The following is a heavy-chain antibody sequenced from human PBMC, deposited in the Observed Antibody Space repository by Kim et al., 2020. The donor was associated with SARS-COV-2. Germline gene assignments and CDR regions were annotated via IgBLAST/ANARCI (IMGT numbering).Heavy chain of an antibody. CDR2: ISDPGNP. CDR3: TRGKAFDP. CDR1: SGSISSSY. Sequence: SETLSLTCTVSSGSISSSYWTWVRQSPGKGLEWIGYISDPGNPKYNPSLESRVTISMDMSKKQFYLNLTSVTAADAAVYYCTRGKAFDPWGQGTLVTVS. J-gene: IGHJ5*02. V-gene: IGHV4-59*08.